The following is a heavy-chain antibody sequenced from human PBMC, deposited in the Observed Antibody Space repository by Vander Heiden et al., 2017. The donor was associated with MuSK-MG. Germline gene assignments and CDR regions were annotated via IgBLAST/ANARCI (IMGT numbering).Heavy chain of an antibody. V-gene: IGHV3-48*02. CDR3: AIVNENYGDLHDAFDI. CDR2: ISSSSSTI. J-gene: IGHJ3*02. CDR1: GFTFSSYS. Sequence: EVQLVESGGGLVQPGGSLRLSCAASGFTFSSYSMNWVRQAPGKGLEWVSYISSSSSTIYYADSVKGRFTISRDNAKNSLDLKMNSMREEETAVYYCAIVNENYGDLHDAFDIWGQGTMVTVYS. D-gene: IGHD4-17*01.